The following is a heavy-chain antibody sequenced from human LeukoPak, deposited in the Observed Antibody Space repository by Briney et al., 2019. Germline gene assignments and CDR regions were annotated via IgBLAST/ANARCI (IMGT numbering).Heavy chain of an antibody. Sequence: NIKQDGSEKYYVDSVKGRFTISRDNAKNSLSLQMSSLRAEDTAVYYCAKHGSSGWYQPFDYWGQGILVIVSS. CDR3: AKHGSSGWYQPFDY. CDR2: IKQDGSEK. V-gene: IGHV3-7*03. D-gene: IGHD6-19*01. J-gene: IGHJ4*02.